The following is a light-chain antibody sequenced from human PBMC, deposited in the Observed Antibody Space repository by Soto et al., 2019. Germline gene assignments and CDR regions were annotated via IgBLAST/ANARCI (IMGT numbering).Light chain of an antibody. Sequence: EIVMTQSPETLSVSAGERATLSCRATQSISSYLAWYQLKPGQAPRLLIYGVSTRATGIPARFSGSGSGTEFTLTICSLQSEDVAVYYCQLYSDWPSITFGQGTRLEIK. CDR1: QSISSY. CDR3: QLYSDWPSIT. V-gene: IGKV3-15*01. J-gene: IGKJ5*01. CDR2: GVS.